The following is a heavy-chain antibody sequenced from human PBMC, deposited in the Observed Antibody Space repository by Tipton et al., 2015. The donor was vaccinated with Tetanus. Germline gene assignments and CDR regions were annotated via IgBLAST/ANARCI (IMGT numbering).Heavy chain of an antibody. CDR3: ARIGWPEQNKPAFDI. D-gene: IGHD6-19*01. CDR1: GGSVRSTNSY. J-gene: IGHJ3*02. V-gene: IGHV4-61*01. Sequence: TLSLTCTVSGGSVRSTNSYWSWLRQPPGKGLEWIGYIYYSGTTKYNPSLKSRVTMSVDTSKNQFSLKLSSVTAADTAVYYCARIGWPEQNKPAFDIWGQGTVVTVSS. CDR2: IYYSGTT.